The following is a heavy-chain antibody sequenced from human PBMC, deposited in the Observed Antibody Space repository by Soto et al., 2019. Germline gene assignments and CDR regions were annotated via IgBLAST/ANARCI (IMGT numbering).Heavy chain of an antibody. CDR1: GYTFTSYY. D-gene: IGHD3-9*01. CDR3: ARGRSSRYFDWWPLDY. J-gene: IGHJ4*02. V-gene: IGHV1-46*03. Sequence: ASVKVSCKASGYTFTSYYMHCVRQAPGQGLEWMGIINPSGGSTSYAQKFQGRVTMTRDTSTSTVYMELSSLRSEDTAVYYCARGRSSRYFDWWPLDYWGQGTLVTVSS. CDR2: INPSGGST.